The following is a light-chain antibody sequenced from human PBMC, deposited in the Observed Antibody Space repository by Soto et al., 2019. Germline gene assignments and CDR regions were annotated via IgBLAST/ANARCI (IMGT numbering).Light chain of an antibody. Sequence: QSALTQPASVSGSPGQSITISCTGTSSDVGGYNYVSWYQQHPGKAPKVLIYDVSDRPSGVSNRFSGSKSGNTASLTISGLQAEDEADYYCSSYTGSSTFPCVFGTGTKLTVL. V-gene: IGLV2-14*01. CDR2: DVS. J-gene: IGLJ1*01. CDR1: SSDVGGYNY. CDR3: SSYTGSSTFPCV.